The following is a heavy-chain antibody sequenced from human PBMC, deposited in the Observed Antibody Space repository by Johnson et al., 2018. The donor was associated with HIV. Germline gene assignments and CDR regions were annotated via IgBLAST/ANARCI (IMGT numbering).Heavy chain of an antibody. CDR3: ARDETQRSYALTSFDI. V-gene: IGHV3-7*05. Sequence: VQLVESGGGLVQPGGSLRLSCAASGFTFSSYWMSWVRQAPGKGLEWMANIKQDGSEKYYADSVKGRFTISRDNSKNTLYLQMNSLRAEDTAVYYCARDETQRSYALTSFDIWGQGTMVSVSS. CDR2: IKQDGSEK. CDR1: GFTFSSYW. J-gene: IGHJ3*02. D-gene: IGHD3-10*01.